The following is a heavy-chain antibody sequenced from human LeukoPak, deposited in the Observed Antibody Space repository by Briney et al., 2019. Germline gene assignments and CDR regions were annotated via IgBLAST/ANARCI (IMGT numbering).Heavy chain of an antibody. V-gene: IGHV3-66*01. CDR2: IYSGGRT. CDR1: GFTVSRNY. J-gene: IGHJ4*02. CDR3: ARAGPSSSWHQFDY. Sequence: GGSLRLSCAASGFTVSRNYMSWVCQAPGKGLEWVSVIYSGGRTYYADSVKGRFTISRDNSKNTLYLQMSRLRAEDTAVYYCARAGPSSSWHQFDYWGQGTLVTVSS. D-gene: IGHD6-13*01.